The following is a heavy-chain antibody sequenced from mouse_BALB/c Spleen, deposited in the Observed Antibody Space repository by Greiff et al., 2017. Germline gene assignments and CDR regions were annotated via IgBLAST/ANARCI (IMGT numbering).Heavy chain of an antibody. Sequence: EVQVVESGGDLVKPGGSLKLSCAASGFTFSSYGMSWVRQTPDKRLEWVATISSGGSYTYYPDSVKGRFTISRDNAKNTLYLQMSSLKSEDTAMYYCAREGGGWAYWGQGTLVTVSA. CDR1: GFTFSSYG. D-gene: IGHD2-3*01. J-gene: IGHJ3*01. CDR2: ISSGGSYT. CDR3: AREGGGWAY. V-gene: IGHV5-6*01.